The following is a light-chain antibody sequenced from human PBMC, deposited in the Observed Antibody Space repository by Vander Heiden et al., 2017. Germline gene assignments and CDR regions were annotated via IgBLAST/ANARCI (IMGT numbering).Light chain of an antibody. CDR3: IQGTHWPYT. CDR1: QSLVHSDGNTY. V-gene: IGKV2-30*02. Sequence: DAVMTQSPLSLPVSLGQPASISCRSSQSLVHSDGNTYLNWFHQRPGQSPRRLIYKVSNRDSGVPDRFSGSESGTDFTLKISRVEAEDVGVYYCIQGTHWPYTFGQGTNLEI. J-gene: IGKJ2*01. CDR2: KVS.